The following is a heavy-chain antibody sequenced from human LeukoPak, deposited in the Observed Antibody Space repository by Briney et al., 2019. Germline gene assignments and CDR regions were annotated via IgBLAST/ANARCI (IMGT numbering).Heavy chain of an antibody. J-gene: IGHJ4*02. V-gene: IGHV4-59*01. CDR2: IYYSGST. D-gene: IGHD3-3*01. Sequence: SETLSLTCTVSGGSISSYYWSWIRQPPGKGLEWIGYIYYSGSTNYNPSLKSRVTISVDTSKNQFSLKLSSVTAADTAVYYCARESPYDFWGGYPRGRRGTLDYWGQGTLVTVPS. CDR3: ARESPYDFWGGYPRGRRGTLDY. CDR1: GGSISSYY.